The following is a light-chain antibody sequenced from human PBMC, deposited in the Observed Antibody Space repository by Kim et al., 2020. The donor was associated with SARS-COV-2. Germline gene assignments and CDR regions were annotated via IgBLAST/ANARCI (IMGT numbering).Light chain of an antibody. CDR3: AVWDDSLNGVV. J-gene: IGLJ2*01. CDR2: SFN. V-gene: IGLV1-44*01. CDR1: TSNIGSNA. Sequence: QLVLTQPPSASGTPGQRVTISCSGNTSNIGSNAVSWCQQLPGTAPKLLIYSFNQRPSGVLDRFSGSKSDTSASLTISGLQSEDEADYYCAVWDDSLNGVVFGGGTQLTVL.